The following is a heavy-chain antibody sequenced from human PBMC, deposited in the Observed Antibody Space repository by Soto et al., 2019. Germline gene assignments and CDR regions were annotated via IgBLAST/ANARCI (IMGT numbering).Heavy chain of an antibody. CDR3: ATGRRSYSSSWQYYFDY. V-gene: IGHV1-69*13. J-gene: IGHJ4*02. D-gene: IGHD6-13*01. Sequence: SVKVSCKASGGTFSSYAISWVRQAPGQGLEWMGGIIPIFGTANYAQKFQGRVTITADESTSTAYMELSSLRSEDTAVYYCATGRRSYSSSWQYYFDYWGQGTLVTVSS. CDR1: GGTFSSYA. CDR2: IIPIFGTA.